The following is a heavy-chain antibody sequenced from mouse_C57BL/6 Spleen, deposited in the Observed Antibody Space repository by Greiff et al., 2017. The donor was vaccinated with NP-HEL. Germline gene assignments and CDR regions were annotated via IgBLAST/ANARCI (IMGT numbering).Heavy chain of an antibody. D-gene: IGHD1-1*01. V-gene: IGHV1-18*01. CDR1: GYTFTDYN. Sequence: EVQLQQSGPELVKPGASVKIPCKASGYTFTDYNMDWVKQSHGKSLEWIGDINPNNGGTIYNQKFKGKATLTVDKSSSTAYMELRSLTSEDTAVYYCARGIYYGSSYRYFDVWGTGTTVTVSS. CDR3: ARGIYYGSSYRYFDV. J-gene: IGHJ1*03. CDR2: INPNNGGT.